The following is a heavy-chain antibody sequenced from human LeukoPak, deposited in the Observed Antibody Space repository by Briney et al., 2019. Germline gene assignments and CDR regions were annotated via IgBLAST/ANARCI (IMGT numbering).Heavy chain of an antibody. Sequence: PGGSLRLSCAASGFTFSSYWMSWVRQAPGKGLEWVASIKQDGSEKYYVDSVKGRFTISRDNAKNSLYLQMNSLRAEDTALYYCARAPGEGWFDPWAREPWSPSPQ. V-gene: IGHV3-7*01. CDR2: IKQDGSEK. J-gene: IGHJ5*02. CDR1: GFTFSSYW. D-gene: IGHD4-17*01. CDR3: ARAPGEGWFDP.